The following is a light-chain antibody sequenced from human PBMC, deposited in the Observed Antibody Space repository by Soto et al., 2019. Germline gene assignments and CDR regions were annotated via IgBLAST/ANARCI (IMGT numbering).Light chain of an antibody. J-gene: IGKJ1*01. CDR2: GAS. V-gene: IGKV3-15*01. CDR1: QSVSSN. Sequence: EIVMTQSPATLSVSPGERATLSCRASQSVSSNLAWYQQKPGQAPRLVIYGASTRATGIPARFSGSGSGTEFTLTISSLQSENFALHYWQHYNSWPWTFGQGTEVEIK. CDR3: QHYNSWPWT.